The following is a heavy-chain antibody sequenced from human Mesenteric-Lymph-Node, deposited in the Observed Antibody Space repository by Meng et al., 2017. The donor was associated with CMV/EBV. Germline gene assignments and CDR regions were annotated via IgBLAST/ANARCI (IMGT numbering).Heavy chain of an antibody. J-gene: IGHJ4*02. CDR2: VYSSGSA. V-gene: IGHV4-30-4*08. CDR1: GGSISGGDYF. Sequence: VSGGSISGGDYFWGWIRQPPGTGLEWIGYVYSSGSAYYNPSLKSRLTISVDLSKNQFSLTLTSVTAADTAVYFCARGSRRGNPPIHYWGQETLVTVSS. D-gene: IGHD2-2*01. CDR3: ARGSRRGNPPIHY.